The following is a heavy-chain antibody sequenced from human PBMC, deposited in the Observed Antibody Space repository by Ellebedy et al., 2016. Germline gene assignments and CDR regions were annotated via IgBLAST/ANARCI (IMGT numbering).Heavy chain of an antibody. CDR1: GYSFSNYW. CDR3: ARSPRGRSGYYYFDN. J-gene: IGHJ4*02. V-gene: IGHV5-51*01. CDR2: IYPGDSDS. Sequence: GESLKISCQGSGYSFSNYWSGWVRQMPGKGLEWMWIIYPGDSDSRYSPSFQGQVTISVDKSIRTAYLQWSSLKASDTAMYYCARSPRGRSGYYYFDNWGQGTLVTVSS. D-gene: IGHD3-22*01.